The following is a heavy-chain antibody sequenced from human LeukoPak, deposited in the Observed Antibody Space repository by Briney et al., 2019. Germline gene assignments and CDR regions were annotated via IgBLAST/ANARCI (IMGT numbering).Heavy chain of an antibody. V-gene: IGHV4-59*01. D-gene: IGHD1-26*01. CDR3: ARDQTDDSGSYNWFDP. CDR1: GGSISSYY. Sequence: PSETLSLTCTVSGGSISSYYWSWIRQPPGKGLEWIGYIYYSGSTNYNPSLKSRVTISVDTSKNQFSLKLSSVTAADTAVYYCARDQTDDSGSYNWFDPWGQGTLVTVS. J-gene: IGHJ5*02. CDR2: IYYSGST.